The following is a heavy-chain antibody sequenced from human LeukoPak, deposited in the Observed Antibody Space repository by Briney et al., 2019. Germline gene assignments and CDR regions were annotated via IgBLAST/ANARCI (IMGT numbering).Heavy chain of an antibody. V-gene: IGHV3-23*01. CDR3: AKEEASDGYNYVDYFDY. CDR1: GFTFSSYA. D-gene: IGHD5-24*01. J-gene: IGHJ4*02. Sequence: GGSLRLSCEGSGFTFSSYAMSWVRQAPGKGLEWVSAISGSGGSTYYADSVKGRFTISRDNSKNTLYLQMNSLRAEDTAVYYCAKEEASDGYNYVDYFDYWGQGTLVTVSS. CDR2: ISGSGGST.